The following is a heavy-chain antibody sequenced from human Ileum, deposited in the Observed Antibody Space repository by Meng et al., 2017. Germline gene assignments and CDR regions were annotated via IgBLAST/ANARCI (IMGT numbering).Heavy chain of an antibody. CDR3: ARVSYNKGSPKFDS. D-gene: IGHD1-14*01. Sequence: LEGSRPGLWKPSETPSLSGAVSGDSIRNGNWGSWVRQPPGKGLEWIGEIYESGTTNYNPSLKSRVTISVDKSKNEFSLKLSSVTAADTALYYCARVSYNKGSPKFDSWGQGTLVTVSS. V-gene: IGHV4-4*02. J-gene: IGHJ4*02. CDR1: GDSIRNGNW. CDR2: IYESGTT.